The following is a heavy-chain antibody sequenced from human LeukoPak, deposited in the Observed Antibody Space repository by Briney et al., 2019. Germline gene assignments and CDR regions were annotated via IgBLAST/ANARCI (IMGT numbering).Heavy chain of an antibody. CDR1: GFTFSDYY. CDR3: AKEDYYYDSSGFDY. CDR2: ISSSGSTI. D-gene: IGHD3-22*01. J-gene: IGHJ4*02. Sequence: GGSLRLSCAASGFTFSDYYTSWIRQAPGKGLEWVSYISSSGSTIYYADSVKGRFTISRDNAKNSLYLQMNSLRAEDTALYYCAKEDYYYDSSGFDYWSQGTLVTVSS. V-gene: IGHV3-11*01.